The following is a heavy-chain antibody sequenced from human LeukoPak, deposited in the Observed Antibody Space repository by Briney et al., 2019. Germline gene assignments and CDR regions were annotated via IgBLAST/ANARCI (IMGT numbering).Heavy chain of an antibody. CDR1: GFTVSTNY. Sequence: GGSLRLSCEASGFTVSTNYMSWVRQAPGKVLEWVSVISSGGTTYYADSVKGRFTISRENAKNSLYLQMNSLRAGDTAVYYCARGGDSSGFNYYGMDVWGQGTTVTVSS. CDR3: ARGGDSSGFNYYGMDV. V-gene: IGHV3-66*01. J-gene: IGHJ6*02. D-gene: IGHD3-22*01. CDR2: ISSGGTT.